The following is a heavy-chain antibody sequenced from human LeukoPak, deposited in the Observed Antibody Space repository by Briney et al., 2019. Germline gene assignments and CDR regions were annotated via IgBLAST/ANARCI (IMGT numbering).Heavy chain of an antibody. J-gene: IGHJ4*02. CDR3: ARVRPDGSGSYYGFDY. CDR1: GGSISSGDYY. D-gene: IGHD3-10*01. CDR2: IYYSGST. V-gene: IGHV4-39*01. Sequence: TSETLSLTCTVSGGSISSGDYYWTWIRQPPGKGLEWIGSIYYSGSTYYNPSLKSRVTISVDTSKNQFSLKLSSVTAADTAVYYCARVRPDGSGSYYGFDYWGQGTLVTVSS.